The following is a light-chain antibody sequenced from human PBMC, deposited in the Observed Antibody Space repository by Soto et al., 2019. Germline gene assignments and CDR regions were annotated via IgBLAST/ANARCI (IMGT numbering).Light chain of an antibody. CDR3: QSYDTRLSAEV. J-gene: IGLJ3*02. CDR2: GNT. CDR1: SSNIGAGFH. V-gene: IGLV1-40*01. Sequence: QSALTQPPSVSGAPGQRVTLSFTGSSSNIGAGFHVHWYQQLPGTAPKLLIYGNTIRPSGVPDRFSGSTSGTSASLAITGFQADDEADYYCQSYDTRLSAEVFGGGTKLTVL.